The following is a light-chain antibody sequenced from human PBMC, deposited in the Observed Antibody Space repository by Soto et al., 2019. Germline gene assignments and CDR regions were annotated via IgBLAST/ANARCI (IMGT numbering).Light chain of an antibody. CDR3: PQYNSWTPAFT. J-gene: IGKJ2*01. Sequence: EIVMTQSPATLSVSPGERATLSCRASQSVSSNLAWYQQKPGQAPRLLIYGASTRATGIPARFSGSGSGTESTLTICTPLLEEFAVCYCPQYNSWTPAFTFGQGTKLEIK. CDR2: GAS. CDR1: QSVSSN. V-gene: IGKV3-15*01.